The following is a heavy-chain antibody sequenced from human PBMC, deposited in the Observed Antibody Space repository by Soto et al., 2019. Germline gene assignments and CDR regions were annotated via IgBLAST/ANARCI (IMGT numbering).Heavy chain of an antibody. V-gene: IGHV3-21*01. D-gene: IGHD2-15*01. J-gene: IGHJ4*02. Sequence: EVQLVESGGGLVKPGGSLRLSCAASGFTFSTYSMNWVRQAPGKGLEWVSSITSTSSYIYYADSVKGLFTISRDNAKQSLYLQMNSLRAEDTAVYYCASFGRSDYWGQGTLVTVSS. CDR2: ITSTSSYI. CDR1: GFTFSTYS. CDR3: ASFGRSDY.